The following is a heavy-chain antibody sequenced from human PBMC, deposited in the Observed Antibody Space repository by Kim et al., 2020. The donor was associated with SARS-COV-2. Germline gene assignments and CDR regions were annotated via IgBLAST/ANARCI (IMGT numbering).Heavy chain of an antibody. D-gene: IGHD4-4*01. CDR3: TRDRNSPCDY. J-gene: IGHJ4*02. Sequence: GKPEYAASVKGRFTISRDDSKSIAYLQMNSLKTEDTAVYYCTRDRNSPCDYWGQGTLVTVSS. V-gene: IGHV3-49*02. CDR2: GKP.